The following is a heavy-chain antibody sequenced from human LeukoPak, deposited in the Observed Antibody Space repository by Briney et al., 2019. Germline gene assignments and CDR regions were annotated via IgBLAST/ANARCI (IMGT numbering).Heavy chain of an antibody. CDR1: GYTFTNDG. CDR3: ARDRSNSDY. D-gene: IGHD4-11*01. V-gene: IGHV1-18*01. Sequence: ASVKVSCKASGYTFTNDGISGGRQAPGQGLEWMGRVTTSKGKTNYAQKFEGTVTMTRDTSTSTAYMELRSLTSDDTAVYYCARDRSNSDYWGQGTLVTVSA. CDR2: VTTSKGKT. J-gene: IGHJ4*02.